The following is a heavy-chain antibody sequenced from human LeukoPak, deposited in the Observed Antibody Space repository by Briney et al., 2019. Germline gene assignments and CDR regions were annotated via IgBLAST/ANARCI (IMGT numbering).Heavy chain of an antibody. CDR3: ARHEPQRGLPDAFDI. CDR1: GGSISSSSYY. CDR2: IFYSGST. D-gene: IGHD1-26*01. V-gene: IGHV4-39*01. Sequence: SETLSLTCTVSGGSISSSSYYWGWIRQPPGKGLEWIGNIFYSGSTYYNPSLKSRVTISVHTSRDQFSLKLSSVTAADTALYYCARHEPQRGLPDAFDIWGQGTMVTVSS. J-gene: IGHJ3*02.